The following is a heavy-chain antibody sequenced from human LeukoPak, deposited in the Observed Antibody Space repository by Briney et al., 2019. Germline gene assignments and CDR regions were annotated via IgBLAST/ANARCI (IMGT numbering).Heavy chain of an antibody. V-gene: IGHV5-51*01. D-gene: IGHD2-15*01. CDR1: GFSFIAYY. Sequence: GESLKISWQVSGFSFIAYYIALVRQMPGKGLEWMGIIYPRDSDTRYSPSFQGQVTISADKSISTAYLQWSSLKASDTAMYYSARRSYWGGGRGAIDPWGQGTLVTVSS. J-gene: IGHJ5*02. CDR3: ARRSYWGGGRGAIDP. CDR2: IYPRDSDT.